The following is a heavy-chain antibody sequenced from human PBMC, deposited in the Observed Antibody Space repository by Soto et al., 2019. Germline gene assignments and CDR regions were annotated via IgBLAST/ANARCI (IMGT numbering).Heavy chain of an antibody. CDR3: GRGQATFDP. CDR2: MNPNSGNT. V-gene: IGHV1-8*01. Sequence: ASVKVSCKASGYTFTSYDINWVRQATGQGLEWMGWMNPNSGNTGYAQKFQGRVTITRDTSASTVYLELSSLRFEDTAVYYCGRGQATFDPWGQGTLVTVSS. J-gene: IGHJ5*02. CDR1: GYTFTSYD.